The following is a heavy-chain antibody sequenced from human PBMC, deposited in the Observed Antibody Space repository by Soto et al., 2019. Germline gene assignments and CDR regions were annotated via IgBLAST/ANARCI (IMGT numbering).Heavy chain of an antibody. CDR2: MYHSGST. CDR1: GGSISSYY. CDR3: ARGREYFDD. V-gene: IGHV4-59*01. J-gene: IGHJ4*02. Sequence: SETLSLTCTVSGGSISSYYWSWIRQPPGKGLEWIGYMYHSGSTNYNPSLKSRVTISIDTSKNQFSLSLTSVTAADSAGYYWARGREYFDDGGQGALVSVPS.